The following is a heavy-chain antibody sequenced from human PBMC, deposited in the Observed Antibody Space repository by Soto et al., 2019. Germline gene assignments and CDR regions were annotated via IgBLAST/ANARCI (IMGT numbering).Heavy chain of an antibody. CDR2: VYYSGST. CDR3: ARATYYYDRSGYLYYFDY. V-gene: IGHV4-59*01. CDR1: GGSISTYY. J-gene: IGHJ4*02. D-gene: IGHD3-22*01. Sequence: ETLSLTCTVSGGSISTYYWSWIRQPPGKGLEWIGYVYYSGSTNYSPSLKSRVTTSVDTSKNQFSLKLTSVTAADTAVYYCARATYYYDRSGYLYYFDYWGQGILVTVS.